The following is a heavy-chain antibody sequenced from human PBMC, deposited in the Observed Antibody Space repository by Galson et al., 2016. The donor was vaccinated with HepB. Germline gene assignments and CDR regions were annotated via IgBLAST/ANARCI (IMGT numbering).Heavy chain of an antibody. D-gene: IGHD6-13*01. V-gene: IGHV3-23*01. CDR3: ARCERYGSGWYGKNDY. Sequence: SLRLSCAASGFTFSSYAMTWVRQAPGKGLEWVSAGYDGGGGPHYADSVKGRFTMSRDISRNTLYLQMNSLRAEDTAVYYCARCERYGSGWYGKNDYWGQGTLVTVSS. CDR1: GFTFSSYA. CDR2: GYDGGGGP. J-gene: IGHJ4*02.